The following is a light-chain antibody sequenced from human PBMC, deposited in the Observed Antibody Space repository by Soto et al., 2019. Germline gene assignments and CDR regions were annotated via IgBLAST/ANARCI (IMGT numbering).Light chain of an antibody. V-gene: IGKV3-20*01. CDR1: QSVSSSY. Sequence: EIVLTQSPGTLSLSPGERATLSCRASQSVSSSYLAWYQQKPGQAPRLLIYGASSRATGIPDRFSGSGSGTDFTLTISRLEPEDFAVYYCQQYGSSPVTFGHGTKLEIK. J-gene: IGKJ2*01. CDR2: GAS. CDR3: QQYGSSPVT.